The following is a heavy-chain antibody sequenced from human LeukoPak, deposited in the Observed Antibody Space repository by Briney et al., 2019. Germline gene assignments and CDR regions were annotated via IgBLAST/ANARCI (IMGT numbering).Heavy chain of an antibody. Sequence: SETLSLTCAVYGGSFSGYSWSWIRQPPGKGLEWIGEINHSGSTNYNPSLKSRVTISVDTSKNQFSLKLSSVTAADTAVYYCASLVDPKTNWGQGTLVTVSS. CDR2: INHSGST. CDR3: ASLVDPKTN. CDR1: GGSFSGYS. J-gene: IGHJ4*02. D-gene: IGHD5-12*01. V-gene: IGHV4-34*01.